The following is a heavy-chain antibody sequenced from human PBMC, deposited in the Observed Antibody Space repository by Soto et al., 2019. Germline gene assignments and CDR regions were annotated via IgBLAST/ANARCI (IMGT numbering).Heavy chain of an antibody. V-gene: IGHV1-69*12. D-gene: IGHD3-22*01. J-gene: IGHJ4*02. CDR1: GGTFSSYA. CDR2: IIPIFGTA. CDR3: ARVTILGGYYDSSGYYPLDY. Sequence: QVQLVQSGAEVKKPGSSVKVSCKASGGTFSSYAISWVRQAPGQGLEWMGGIIPIFGTANYAQKFQGRVTITADESTSTAYMELSSLRSEDTAVYYCARVTILGGYYDSSGYYPLDYWGQGTLVTVSS.